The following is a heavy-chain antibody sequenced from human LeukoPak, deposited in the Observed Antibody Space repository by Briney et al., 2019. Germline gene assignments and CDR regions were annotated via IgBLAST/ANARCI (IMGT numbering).Heavy chain of an antibody. D-gene: IGHD3-9*01. V-gene: IGHV1-18*01. CDR3: ARDKPHDSFEAFDI. Sequence: ASVKVSCKASGGTFSSYAISWVRQAPGQGLEWMGWISAYNGNTNYAQKLQGRVTMTTDTSTSTAYMELRSLRSDDTAVYYCARDKPHDSFEAFDIWGQGTMVTVSS. CDR2: ISAYNGNT. CDR1: GGTFSSYA. J-gene: IGHJ3*02.